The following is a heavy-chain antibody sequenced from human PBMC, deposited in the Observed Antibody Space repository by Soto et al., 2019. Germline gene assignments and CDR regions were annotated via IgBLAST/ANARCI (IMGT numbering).Heavy chain of an antibody. CDR1: GGSTNPYS. J-gene: IGHJ4*02. CDR2: VDYSGNS. V-gene: IGHV4-59*01. CDR3: ARNWFSVAGRFHFDY. Sequence: PPETLSLTVTVSGGSTNPYSWSWIRPPPGKGLGWIGFVDYSGNSDSSPSLKSRVTISIDTSKKQVSLKLNSVTAADTAVYYCARNWFSVAGRFHFDYWGQGIPVTVSS. D-gene: IGHD6-19*01.